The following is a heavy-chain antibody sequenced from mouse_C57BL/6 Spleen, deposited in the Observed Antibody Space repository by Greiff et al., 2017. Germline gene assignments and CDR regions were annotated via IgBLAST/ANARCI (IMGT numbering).Heavy chain of an antibody. J-gene: IGHJ3*01. V-gene: IGHV1-42*01. CDR2: INPSTGGT. Sequence: EVQLQQSGPELVKPGASVKISCKASGYSFTGYYMNWVKQSPEKSLEWLGDINPSTGGTTYNQKFTAKATLTVDTSSSTAYMQLKSLTSEDSAVYYCARSITTVVPFAYWGQGTLVTVSA. CDR1: GYSFTGYY. CDR3: ARSITTVVPFAY. D-gene: IGHD1-1*01.